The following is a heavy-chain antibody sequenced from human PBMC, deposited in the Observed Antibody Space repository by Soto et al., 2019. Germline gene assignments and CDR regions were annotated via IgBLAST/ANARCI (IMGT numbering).Heavy chain of an antibody. CDR2: IIPIFGTA. V-gene: IGHV1-69*13. J-gene: IGHJ6*02. Sequence: SVKVSCKASGGTFSSYAISWVRQAPGQGLEWMGGIIPIFGTANYAQKFQGRVTITADESTSTAYMELSSLRSEDTAVYYCARDLGRRGHYYYGMDVWGQGTTVTVSS. CDR3: ARDLGRRGHYYYGMDV. CDR1: GGTFSSYA.